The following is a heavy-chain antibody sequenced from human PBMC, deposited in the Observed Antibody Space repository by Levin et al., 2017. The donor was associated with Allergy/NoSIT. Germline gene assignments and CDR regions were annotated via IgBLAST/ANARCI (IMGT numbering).Heavy chain of an antibody. CDR3: AVEYYYDSSGFFYYYYGMDV. V-gene: IGHV6-1*01. D-gene: IGHD3-22*01. CDR1: GDSVSSNSAA. Sequence: SETLSLTCAISGDSVSSNSAAGNWIRQSPSRGLEWLGRTYYRSKWYNDYAVSVKSRITINPDTSKNQFSLQLNSVTPEDTAVYYCAVEYYYDSSGFFYYYYGMDVWGQGTTVTVSS. CDR2: TYYRSKWYN. J-gene: IGHJ6*02.